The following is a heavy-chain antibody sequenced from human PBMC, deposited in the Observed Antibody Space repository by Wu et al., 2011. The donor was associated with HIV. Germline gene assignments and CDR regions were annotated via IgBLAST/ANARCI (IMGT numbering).Heavy chain of an antibody. CDR2: INPDSGGT. D-gene: IGHD3-3*01. CDR3: ARVEARDFWSWYYDY. J-gene: IGHJ4*02. CDR1: GYTFTGYY. Sequence: QVQLVQSGAEVKKPGASVKVSCKASGYTFTGYYIHWVRQAPGQGLEWMGWINPDSGGTNYAQKFQGRVTMTRDTSITTAYMELSRLRSDDTAVYYCARVEARDFWSWYYDYWGQGTLVT. V-gene: IGHV1-2*02.